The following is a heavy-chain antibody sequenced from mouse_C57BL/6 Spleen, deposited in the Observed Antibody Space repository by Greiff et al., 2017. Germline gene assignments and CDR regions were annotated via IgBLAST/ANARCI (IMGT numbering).Heavy chain of an antibody. V-gene: IGHV5-6*01. J-gene: IGHJ4*01. CDR1: GFTFSSYG. D-gene: IGHD2-1*01. CDR3: ARVYYGNYGDYAMDY. CDR2: ISSGGSYT. Sequence: EVQVVESGGDLVKPGGSLKLSCAASGFTFSSYGMSWVRQTPDKRLEWVATISSGGSYTYYPDSVKGRFTISRDNAKNTLSPQMSSLKSEDTAMYYCARVYYGNYGDYAMDYWGQGTSVTVSS.